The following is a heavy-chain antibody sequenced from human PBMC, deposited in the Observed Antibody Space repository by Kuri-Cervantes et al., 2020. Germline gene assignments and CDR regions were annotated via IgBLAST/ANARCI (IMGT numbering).Heavy chain of an antibody. V-gene: IGHV4-59*12. CDR1: GGSISSYY. D-gene: IGHD3-16*01. CDR3: ARGGFWADY. J-gene: IGHJ4*02. CDR2: IYYSGST. Sequence: SGTLSLTCTVSGGSISSYYWSWIRQPPGKGLEWIGYIYYSGSTYYNPSLKSRVTISVDTSKNQFSPKLSSVTAADTAVYYCARGGFWADYWGQGTLVTVSS.